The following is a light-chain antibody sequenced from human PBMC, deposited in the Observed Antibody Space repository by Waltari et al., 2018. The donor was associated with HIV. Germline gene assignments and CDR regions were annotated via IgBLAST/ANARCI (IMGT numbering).Light chain of an antibody. J-gene: IGLJ1*01. V-gene: IGLV2-11*01. CDR2: DVS. CDR1: SSDVGGSHY. CDR3: CSYAGSYTFGV. Sequence: QSALTQPRSVSGSPGQSVTISCTGPSSDVGGSHYVSWYQQHPGKAPKLMIYDVSTRPSGVPDRFSGSKSGNTASLTISGLQAEDEADYYCCSYAGSYTFGVFGTGTKVTVL.